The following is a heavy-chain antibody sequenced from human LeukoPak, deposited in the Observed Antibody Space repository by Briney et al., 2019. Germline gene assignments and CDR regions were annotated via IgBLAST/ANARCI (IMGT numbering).Heavy chain of an antibody. CDR3: ARLPRGWRYGDYRGGYFDY. CDR1: GGSISSSSYY. Sequence: PSETLSLTCTVSGGSISSSSYYGGWTRQPPGKGLEWMGSIYYSGSTYYNPSLKSRVTISVDTSKNQFSLKLSSAPAADTAVYYCARLPRGWRYGDYRGGYFDYWGQGTLVTVSS. V-gene: IGHV4-39*07. D-gene: IGHD4-17*01. J-gene: IGHJ4*02. CDR2: IYYSGST.